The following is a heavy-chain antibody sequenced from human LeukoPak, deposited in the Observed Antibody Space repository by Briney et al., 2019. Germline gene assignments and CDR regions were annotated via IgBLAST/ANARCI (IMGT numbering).Heavy chain of an antibody. V-gene: IGHV3-23*01. D-gene: IGHD3-22*01. CDR2: ISGSGGST. J-gene: IGHJ4*02. CDR1: GFTFSSYA. CDR3: ARDGTDYYDSSGYYQY. Sequence: GGSLRLSCAASGFTFSSYAMSWVRQAPGKGLEWVSAISGSGGSTYYADSVKGRFTISRDNSKNTLYLQMNSLRAEDTAVYYCARDGTDYYDSSGYYQYWGQGTLVTVSS.